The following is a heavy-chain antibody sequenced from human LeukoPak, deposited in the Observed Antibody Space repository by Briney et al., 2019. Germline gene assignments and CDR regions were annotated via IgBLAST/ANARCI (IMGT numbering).Heavy chain of an antibody. CDR2: IYSGDNT. CDR3: AGRRVLDASFDY. J-gene: IGHJ4*02. CDR1: GFTVSNNY. V-gene: IGHV3-66*02. D-gene: IGHD3-16*01. Sequence: GGSLRLSCAASGFTVSNNYMSWVRQAPGKGLEWVSVIYSGDNTYYVEAVKSRFTISRDNSKNTLFLQMNRLRAEDTAVYYCAGRRVLDASFDYWGQGTLVTVSS.